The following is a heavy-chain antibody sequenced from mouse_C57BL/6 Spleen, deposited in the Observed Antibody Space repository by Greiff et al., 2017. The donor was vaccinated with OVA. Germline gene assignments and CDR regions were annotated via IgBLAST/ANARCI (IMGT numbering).Heavy chain of an antibody. CDR1: GFSLTSYG. J-gene: IGHJ3*01. D-gene: IGHD1-1*02. CDR3: ARGGGYLTWFAY. Sequence: VKLMESGPGLVQPSQSLSITCTVSGFSLTSYGVHWVRQSPGKGLEWLGVIWSGGSTDYNAAFISRLSISKDNSKSQVFFKMNSLQADDTAMYYCARGGGYLTWFAYWGQGTLVTVSA. CDR2: IWSGGST. V-gene: IGHV2-2*01.